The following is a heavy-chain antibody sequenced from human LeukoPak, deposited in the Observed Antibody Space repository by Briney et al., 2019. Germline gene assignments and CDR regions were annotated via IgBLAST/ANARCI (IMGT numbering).Heavy chain of an antibody. D-gene: IGHD3-16*01. Sequence: SVKVSCKASGGTFSSYAISWVRQAPGQGLEWMGRIIPIFGTANYAQKFQGRVTITTDESTSTAYMELSSLRSEDTAVYYCARSVQGGDYYYYYMDVWGKGTTVTVSS. CDR3: ARSVQGGDYYYYYMDV. V-gene: IGHV1-69*05. J-gene: IGHJ6*03. CDR2: IIPIFGTA. CDR1: GGTFSSYA.